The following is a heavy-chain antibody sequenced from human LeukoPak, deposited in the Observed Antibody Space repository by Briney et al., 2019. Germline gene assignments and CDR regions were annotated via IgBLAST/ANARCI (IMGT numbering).Heavy chain of an antibody. CDR2: ISSSGNT. CDR3: AKSDSYGYLYYFDY. Sequence: GGSLRLSCAASGFTFSRSAMTWVRQTPGKGLDWVSSISSSGNTYYADSVKGRFTISRDNSKNMLYLQMNSLRAEDTAVYYCAKSDSYGYLYYFDYWGQGTLVTVSS. CDR1: GFTFSRSA. D-gene: IGHD5-18*01. J-gene: IGHJ4*02. V-gene: IGHV3-23*01.